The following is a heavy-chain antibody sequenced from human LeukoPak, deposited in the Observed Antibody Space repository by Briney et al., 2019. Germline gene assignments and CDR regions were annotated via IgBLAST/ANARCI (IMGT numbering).Heavy chain of an antibody. CDR2: IYPGDSDT. J-gene: IGHJ4*02. CDR3: ARSYCSSTSCYLSLFDY. CDR1: GYSFTSYW. D-gene: IGHD2-2*01. Sequence: GESLKISCKGSGYSFTSYWIGWVRPMPGKGLEWMGIIYPGDSDTRYRPSFQGQVTISADKSISTAYLQWSSLKASDTAMYYCARSYCSSTSCYLSLFDYWGQGTLVTVSS. V-gene: IGHV5-51*01.